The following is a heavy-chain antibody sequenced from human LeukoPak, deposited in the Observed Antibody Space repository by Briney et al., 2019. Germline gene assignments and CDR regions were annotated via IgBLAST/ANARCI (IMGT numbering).Heavy chain of an antibody. V-gene: IGHV4-4*07. CDR1: GGSISSYY. Sequence: SETLSLTCTVSGGSISSYYWSWIRQPAGEGLEWIGRIYTSGSTNYNPSLKSRVTISVDTSKNQFSLKLSSVTAADTAVYYCARILAAPYWFDPWGQGTLITVSS. CDR3: ARILAAPYWFDP. CDR2: IYTSGST. J-gene: IGHJ5*02. D-gene: IGHD2-15*01.